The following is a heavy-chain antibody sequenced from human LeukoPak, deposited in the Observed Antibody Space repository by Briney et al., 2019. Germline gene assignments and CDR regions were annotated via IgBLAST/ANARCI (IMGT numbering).Heavy chain of an antibody. CDR2: LYSGSST. Sequence: GGSLRLSCAASGFIVNTNYMNWVRQAPGKGLEWVSILYSGSSTYYADSVEGRFIVSRDSSKNTLSLQMNDLRAEDTAVYYCARVGDHFHWYLDLWGRGTLVTVSS. V-gene: IGHV3-53*01. CDR3: ARVGDHFHWYLDL. J-gene: IGHJ2*01. CDR1: GFIVNTNY. D-gene: IGHD3-3*02.